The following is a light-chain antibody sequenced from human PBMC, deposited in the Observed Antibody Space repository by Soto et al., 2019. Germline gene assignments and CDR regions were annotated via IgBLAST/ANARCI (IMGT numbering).Light chain of an antibody. J-gene: IGKJ1*01. CDR3: QQYGSSGT. CDR2: GAS. CDR1: QNVLSN. V-gene: IGKV3-15*01. Sequence: EIVMMQSPATLSVSPGERATLSCRASQNVLSNLAWYQQKPGQAPRLLIYGASTRATGLPARFSGSGSGTQFTLTISSLQSEDFAVYYCQQYGSSGTFGQGTKVDIK.